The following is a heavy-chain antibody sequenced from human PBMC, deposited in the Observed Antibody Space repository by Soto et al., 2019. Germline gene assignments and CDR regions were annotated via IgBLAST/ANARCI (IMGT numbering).Heavy chain of an antibody. CDR3: XXXXXXXXXXFDS. CDR1: GFIFSSYA. Sequence: EVQLLESGGGLVQPGGSLRLSCAASGFIFSSYALSWVRQAPGKGLEWVSAISGSGTTTYYADSVKGRFTFSRDNSKXXXXXXXXXXXXXXXXXXXXXXXXXXXXXXFDSWGQGTLVTVSS. CDR2: ISGSGTTT. J-gene: IGHJ4*02. V-gene: IGHV3-23*01.